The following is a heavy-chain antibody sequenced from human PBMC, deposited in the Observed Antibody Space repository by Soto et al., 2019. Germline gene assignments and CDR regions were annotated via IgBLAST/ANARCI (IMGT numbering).Heavy chain of an antibody. V-gene: IGHV4-39*01. D-gene: IGHD3-16*02. Sequence: KTSETLSLTCTVSGVSISGTSYYWGWIRQTPAKGLEWIGTIYYSGETFYNPSLKSRVAISIDTSKSHFSLNLTSVTAADTAIYYCARHGSFWGQGALVTVSS. J-gene: IGHJ1*01. CDR3: ARHGSF. CDR1: GVSISGTSYY. CDR2: IYYSGET.